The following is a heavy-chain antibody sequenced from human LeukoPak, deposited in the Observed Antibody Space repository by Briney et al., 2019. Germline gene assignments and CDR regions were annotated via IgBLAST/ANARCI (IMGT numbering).Heavy chain of an antibody. V-gene: IGHV1-2*02. J-gene: IGHJ6*02. Sequence: ASVKVSCEASGYTFTGYYMHWVRQAPGQGLEWMGWINPNSGGTNYAQKFQGRVTMTRDTSISTAYMELSRLRSDDTAVYYCARVVRFLDGMDVWGQGTTVTVSS. CDR3: ARVVRFLDGMDV. CDR2: INPNSGGT. D-gene: IGHD3-3*01. CDR1: GYTFTGYY.